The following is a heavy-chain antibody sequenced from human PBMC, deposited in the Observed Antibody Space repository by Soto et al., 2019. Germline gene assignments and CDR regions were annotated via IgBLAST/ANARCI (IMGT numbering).Heavy chain of an antibody. Sequence: EVQLLESGGGLVQPGGSLRLSCAASGFTFSSYAMSWVRQAPGKGLEWVSGISGSGGGTYYADSVKGRFTISRDNSKNTLYLQMDSLRAADTAVYYCAVLGLDDSSGYGSWGQGTLVTVSS. CDR1: GFTFSSYA. J-gene: IGHJ4*02. V-gene: IGHV3-23*01. CDR3: AVLGLDDSSGYGS. CDR2: ISGSGGGT. D-gene: IGHD3-22*01.